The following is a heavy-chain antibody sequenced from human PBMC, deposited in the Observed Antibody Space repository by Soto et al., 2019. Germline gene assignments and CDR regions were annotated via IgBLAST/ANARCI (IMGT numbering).Heavy chain of an antibody. Sequence: QVQLQESGPGLVETSQTLSLTCTVSGGSINSDDYYWNWIRQPPGEGLEWIGNIYYSGRTHYNPSLNSRVTISIDTSKNQFSLRLTSVSAADTAVYYCARDRGNSPDYFDDWGQGTLVTVSS. CDR2: IYYSGRT. V-gene: IGHV4-30-4*01. J-gene: IGHJ4*02. CDR3: ARDRGNSPDYFDD. CDR1: GGSINSDDYY. D-gene: IGHD1-1*01.